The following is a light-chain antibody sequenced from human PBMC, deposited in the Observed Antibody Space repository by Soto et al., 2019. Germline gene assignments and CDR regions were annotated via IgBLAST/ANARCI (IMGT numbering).Light chain of an antibody. V-gene: IGKV1-17*01. CDR1: QGIGTD. CDR2: SSF. J-gene: IGKJ5*01. Sequence: DIQMTQSPSSLSASVGDRVTITCRASQGIGTDLGWYQQKPGKAPKRLIYSSFILQSGVPSRFSGSGSGTEFTLTISSLQPEDFATYYCLQHKSYPLTFGQGTRLEIK. CDR3: LQHKSYPLT.